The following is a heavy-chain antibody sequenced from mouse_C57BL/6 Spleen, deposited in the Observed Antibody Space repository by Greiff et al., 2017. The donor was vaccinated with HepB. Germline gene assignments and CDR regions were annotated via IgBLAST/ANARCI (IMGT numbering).Heavy chain of an antibody. J-gene: IGHJ2*01. CDR2: ISSGSSTI. CDR1: GFTFSDYG. D-gene: IGHD2-4*01. Sequence: EVKLMESGGGLVKPGGSLKLSCAASGFTFSDYGMHWVRQAPEKGLEWVAYISSGSSTIYYADTVKGRFTISRDNAKNTLFLQMTSLRSEDTAMYYCARDYDYDNYFDYWGQGTTLTVSS. CDR3: ARDYDYDNYFDY. V-gene: IGHV5-17*01.